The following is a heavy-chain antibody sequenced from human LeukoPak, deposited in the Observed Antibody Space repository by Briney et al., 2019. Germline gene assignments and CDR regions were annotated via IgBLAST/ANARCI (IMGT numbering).Heavy chain of an antibody. CDR2: ITGSGGNT. J-gene: IGHJ4*02. Sequence: GASLRLSCAASGFTFSNYAMSWVRQAPGKGLEWVSAITGSGGNTYYADSVKGRFTISRDNSKSTVFLQMNSLRAEDTAVYYCAKWGNYDVLSGYYVSDYWGQGTLVTVSS. CDR3: AKWGNYDVLSGYYVSDY. CDR1: GFTFSNYA. V-gene: IGHV3-23*01. D-gene: IGHD3-9*01.